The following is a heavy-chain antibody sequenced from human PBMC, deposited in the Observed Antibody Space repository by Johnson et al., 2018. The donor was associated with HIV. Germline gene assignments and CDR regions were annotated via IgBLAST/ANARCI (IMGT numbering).Heavy chain of an antibody. V-gene: IGHV3-11*04. CDR1: GFTFSDYY. CDR3: ARDGLAANAFDT. CDR2: IGSSGSTF. Sequence: QVQLVESGGGLVKPGGSLRLSCAASGFTFSDYYMSWIRQAPGQGLEWVSYIGSSGSTFYYADSVKGRFTISRDNAKNTLYLQMNSLRAEDTAVYDCARDGLAANAFDTWCQGTMVTVSS. J-gene: IGHJ3*02. D-gene: IGHD3/OR15-3a*01.